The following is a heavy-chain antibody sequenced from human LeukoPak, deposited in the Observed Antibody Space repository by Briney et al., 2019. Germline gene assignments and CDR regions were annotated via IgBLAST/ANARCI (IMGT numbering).Heavy chain of an antibody. D-gene: IGHD3-10*01. Sequence: PSETLSLTCAVYGGSFSSYYWSWIRQPPGKGLEWIGEINHSGSTNYNPSLKSRVTISVDTSKNQFSLKLSSVTAADTAVYYCARHYYSSMGRGYRFDPWGQGTLVTVSS. J-gene: IGHJ5*02. CDR3: ARHYYSSMGRGYRFDP. CDR2: INHSGST. CDR1: GGSFSSYY. V-gene: IGHV4-34*01.